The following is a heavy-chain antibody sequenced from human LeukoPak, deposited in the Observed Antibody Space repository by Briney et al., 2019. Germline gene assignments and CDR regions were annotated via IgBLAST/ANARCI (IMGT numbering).Heavy chain of an antibody. D-gene: IGHD5/OR15-5a*01. CDR3: VSRRYDC. CDR1: GDSVSSNSAA. CDR2: TYYRSKWYT. V-gene: IGHV6-1*01. Sequence: SQTLSLTCGISGDSVSSNSAAWGWIRQSPSRDLEWLGRTYYRSKWYTEYAVSVKSRIIINPDTSKNQFSLQLNSVTPEGTAVYYCVSRRYDCWGQGTLVTVSS. J-gene: IGHJ4*02.